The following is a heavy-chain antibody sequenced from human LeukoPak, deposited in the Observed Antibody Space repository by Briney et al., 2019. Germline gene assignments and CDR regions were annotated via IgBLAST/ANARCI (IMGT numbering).Heavy chain of an antibody. D-gene: IGHD3-3*01. Sequence: GASVKVSCKASGGTFSSYAISWVRQAPGQGLEWMGGIIPIFGTANYAQKFQGRVTITADESTSTAYMELSSLRSEDTAVYYCATKTSTYYDFWSGQKPDRYFDLWGRGTLVTVSS. CDR2: IIPIFGTA. CDR3: ATKTSTYYDFWSGQKPDRYFDL. V-gene: IGHV1-69*13. CDR1: GGTFSSYA. J-gene: IGHJ2*01.